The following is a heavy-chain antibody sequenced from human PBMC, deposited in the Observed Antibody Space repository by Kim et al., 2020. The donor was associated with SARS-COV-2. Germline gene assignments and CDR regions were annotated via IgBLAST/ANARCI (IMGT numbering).Heavy chain of an antibody. J-gene: IGHJ6*02. Sequence: GEEVSAQRFPGTVTMTEDTSTDTAYMELSSLSSEDTAVYYCATKGSYSYYGMDVWGQGTTVTVSS. CDR2: GEE. CDR3: ATKGSYSYYGMDV. V-gene: IGHV1-24*01.